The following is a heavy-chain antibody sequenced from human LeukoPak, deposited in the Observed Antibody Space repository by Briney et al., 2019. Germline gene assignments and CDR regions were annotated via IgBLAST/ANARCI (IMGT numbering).Heavy chain of an antibody. CDR3: AREGYCSGGSCHYYFDY. D-gene: IGHD2-15*01. V-gene: IGHV1-8*01. Sequence: ASVTVSCTASGYSFTSYDINWVRQAPGQGLEWMGWVNPESGNTGYTQKFQGRVTMTWNTSISTASMELSSLRSDDTAIYYCAREGYCSGGSCHYYFDYWGQGTLLSVSS. CDR1: GYSFTSYD. CDR2: VNPESGNT. J-gene: IGHJ4*02.